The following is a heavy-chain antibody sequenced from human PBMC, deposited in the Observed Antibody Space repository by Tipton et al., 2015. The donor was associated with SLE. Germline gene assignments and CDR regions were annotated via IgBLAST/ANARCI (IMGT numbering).Heavy chain of an antibody. J-gene: IGHJ3*02. D-gene: IGHD2-15*01. CDR3: AKGPYQILSRGTGHAFDI. V-gene: IGHV3-23*01. Sequence: SLRLSCAASGFTFSSYAMSWVRQAPGKGLEWVSAISGSGGSTYYADSVKGRFTISRDNSKNTLYLQMNSLRAEDTAVYYCAKGPYQILSRGTGHAFDIWGQGTMVTVSS. CDR2: ISGSGGST. CDR1: GFTFSSYA.